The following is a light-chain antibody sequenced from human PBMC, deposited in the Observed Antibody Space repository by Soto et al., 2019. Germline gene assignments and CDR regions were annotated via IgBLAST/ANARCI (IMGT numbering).Light chain of an antibody. J-gene: IGLJ1*01. CDR1: SSNIGSNY. CDR3: AAWDDSLSVLYV. Sequence: QSVLTQPPSASGTPGQRVTISCSGSSSNIGSNYVYWYQQLPGTAAKLLIYRNNQRPSGVPDRFSGSKSGTSASLAISGLRSEDEADYYCAAWDDSLSVLYVFGTGTQLTVL. CDR2: RNN. V-gene: IGLV1-47*01.